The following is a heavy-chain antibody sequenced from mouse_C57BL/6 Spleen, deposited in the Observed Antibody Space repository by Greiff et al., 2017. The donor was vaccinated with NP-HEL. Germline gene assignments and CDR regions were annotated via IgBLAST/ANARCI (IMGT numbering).Heavy chain of an antibody. Sequence: QVQLQQSGAELAKPGASVKLSCKASGYTFTSYWMHWVKQRPGQGLEWIGYINPSSGYTKYNQKFKDKATLTADKFSSTAYMQLSSLTYEDSAVYYCAKDSNGAYWGQGTLVTVSA. D-gene: IGHD2-5*01. CDR2: INPSSGYT. J-gene: IGHJ3*01. V-gene: IGHV1-7*01. CDR3: AKDSNGAY. CDR1: GYTFTSYW.